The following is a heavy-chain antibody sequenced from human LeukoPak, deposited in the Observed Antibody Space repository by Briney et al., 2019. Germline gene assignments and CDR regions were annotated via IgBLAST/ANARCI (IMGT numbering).Heavy chain of an antibody. D-gene: IGHD1-26*01. V-gene: IGHV1-58*02. CDR1: GLTFTSSS. CDR3: AADRWVGATTFDY. CDR2: IVVGSGNT. Sequence: VNVSCKASGLTFTSSSMQWVREARGQRLEWIGWIVVGSGNTNYAQKFQERVTITRDMSTSTAYMELSSLRSEDTAVYYCAADRWVGATTFDYWGQGALVTVSS. J-gene: IGHJ4*02.